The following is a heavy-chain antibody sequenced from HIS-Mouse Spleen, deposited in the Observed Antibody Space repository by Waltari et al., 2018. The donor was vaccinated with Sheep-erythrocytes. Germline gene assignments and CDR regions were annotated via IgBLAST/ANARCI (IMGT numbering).Heavy chain of an antibody. D-gene: IGHD2-2*01. Sequence: TGYYMHWVRQAPGQGLEWMGWINPNSGGTNYAQKFQGRVTMTRDTSISTPYMEVSRLRTDETAGYYSARGYFSSTSCYGYFQDWGQGTLVTVSS. J-gene: IGHJ1*01. CDR2: INPNSGGT. V-gene: IGHV1-2*02. CDR1: TGYY. CDR3: ARGYFSSTSCYGYFQD.